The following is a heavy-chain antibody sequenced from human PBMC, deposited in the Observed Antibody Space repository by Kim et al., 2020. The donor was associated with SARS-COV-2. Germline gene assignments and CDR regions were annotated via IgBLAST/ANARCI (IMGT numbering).Heavy chain of an antibody. D-gene: IGHD2-2*03. V-gene: IGHV3-48*03. CDR2: ISGSGDRL. J-gene: IGHJ5*02. Sequence: GGSLRLSCAASGFSFSTSEMHWVRQGPGKGLEWVSYISGSGDRLDYADSVKGRFTISRDNAKNSMYLQMNSLRVEDTAVYYCARDLDIVPFDAWGQGTLVTVSS. CDR1: GFSFSTSE. CDR3: ARDLDIVPFDA.